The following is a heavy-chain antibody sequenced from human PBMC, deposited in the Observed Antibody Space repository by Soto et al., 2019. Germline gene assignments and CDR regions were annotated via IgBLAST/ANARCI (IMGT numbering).Heavy chain of an antibody. Sequence: GGSLRLSCAASGFTFSNAWMSWVRQAPGKGLEWVANIKQDGSEKYYVDSVKGRFTISRDNAKNSLYLQMNSLRAEDTAVYYCARLCISTSLQGHPFLLAPWGQRTLVPVSA. CDR1: GFTFSNAW. D-gene: IGHD2-2*01. CDR3: ARLCISTSLQGHPFLLAP. CDR2: IKQDGSEK. V-gene: IGHV3-7*05. J-gene: IGHJ5*02.